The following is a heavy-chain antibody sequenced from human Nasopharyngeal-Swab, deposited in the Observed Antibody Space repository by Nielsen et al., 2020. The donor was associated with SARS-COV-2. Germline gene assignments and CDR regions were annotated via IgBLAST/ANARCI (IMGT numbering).Heavy chain of an antibody. J-gene: IGHJ6*02. CDR1: GGTFSSYA. D-gene: IGHD3-10*01. CDR2: IIPIFGTA. Sequence: SVKVSCKASGGTFSSYAISWVRQAPGQGLEWMGGIIPIFGTANYAQKFQGRVTITADESTSTAHMELSSLRSEDTAVYYCARKRRGYYYYGMDVWGQGTTVTVSS. CDR3: ARKRRGYYYYGMDV. V-gene: IGHV1-69*13.